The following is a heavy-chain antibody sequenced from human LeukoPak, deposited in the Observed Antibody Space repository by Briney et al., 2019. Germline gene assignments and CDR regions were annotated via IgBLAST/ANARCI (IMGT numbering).Heavy chain of an antibody. CDR2: IGTAGYP. D-gene: IGHD4-17*01. V-gene: IGHV3-13*05. Sequence: PGGSLRLSCAASGFTFSRYDMHWVRQATGKGVEWVSAIGTAGYPYYPGSVKGPFTLSRENAKTSLYLQLNSLRAGDTAVYYCARATTVTRDWYFDLWGRGTLVTVSS. CDR3: ARATTVTRDWYFDL. CDR1: GFTFSRYD. J-gene: IGHJ2*01.